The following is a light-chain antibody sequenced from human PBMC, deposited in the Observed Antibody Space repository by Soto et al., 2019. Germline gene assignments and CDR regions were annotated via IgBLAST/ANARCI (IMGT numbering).Light chain of an antibody. Sequence: EIVMTQSPGTLSVSPGERATLSCRASQSVSSSLAWYQQRPGQAPRLLFYGASTRATGVPARFSGSGSGTEFTLTITSLQSEDFAVYYCQQYNNWPPYTFGQGTKLQIK. CDR2: GAS. V-gene: IGKV3-15*01. CDR3: QQYNNWPPYT. J-gene: IGKJ2*01. CDR1: QSVSSS.